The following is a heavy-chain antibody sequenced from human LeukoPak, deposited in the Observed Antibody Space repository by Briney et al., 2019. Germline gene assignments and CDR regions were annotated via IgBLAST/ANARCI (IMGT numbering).Heavy chain of an antibody. J-gene: IGHJ4*02. CDR2: IYYGGST. D-gene: IGHD6-25*01. CDR3: GFSEGDF. Sequence: SETLSLTCTVSGGSISSYYWSWIRQPPGKGLEWIGYIYYGGSTNYNPSLKSRVTISVDTSKSQFSLKLSSVTAADTAMYFCGFSEGDFWGQGALVTVSS. V-gene: IGHV4-59*08. CDR1: GGSISSYY.